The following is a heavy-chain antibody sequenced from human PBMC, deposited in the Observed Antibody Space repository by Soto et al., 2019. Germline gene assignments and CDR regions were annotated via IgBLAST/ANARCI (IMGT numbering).Heavy chain of an antibody. CDR3: ARESYRKYYYGMDV. CDR2: IYHSGST. D-gene: IGHD3-10*01. J-gene: IGHJ6*02. V-gene: IGHV4-30-2*01. Sequence: SETLSLTCAVSGGSISSGGYSWSWIRQPPGKGLEWIGYIYHSGSTYYNPSLKSRVTISVDRSKNQFSLKLSSVTAADTAVYYCARESYRKYYYGMDVWGQGTTVTVSS. CDR1: GGSISSGGYS.